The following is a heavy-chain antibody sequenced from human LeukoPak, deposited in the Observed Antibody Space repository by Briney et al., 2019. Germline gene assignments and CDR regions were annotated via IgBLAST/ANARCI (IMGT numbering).Heavy chain of an antibody. D-gene: IGHD3-22*01. V-gene: IGHV3-74*01. CDR1: GFAFSSYW. J-gene: IGHJ4*02. CDR2: MDPDGRTI. Sequence: GGSLRLSCEASGFAFSSYWMHWVRQAPGKGLEWVSRMDPDGRTIDYADSVKGRFTISRDNPKNTLYLQMNSLRAEDTAVYFCAKRGVVIRVILVGFHKEANYFDSWGQGALVTVSS. CDR3: AKRGVVIRVILVGFHKEANYFDS.